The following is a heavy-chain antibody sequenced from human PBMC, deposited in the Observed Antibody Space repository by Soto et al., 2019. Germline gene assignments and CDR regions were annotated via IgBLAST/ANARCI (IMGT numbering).Heavy chain of an antibody. CDR2: IYWNDDK. V-gene: IGHV2-5*01. D-gene: IGHD5-12*01. J-gene: IGHJ6*02. Sequence: SGPTLVNPTQTLTLSCTFSGFSLSTSGVGVGWIRQPPGKALEWLALIYWNDDKRYSPSLKSRLTITKDTSKNQVVLTMTNMDPVDTATYYCAHSPNYSGYDFYGIDVWGQGTTVTVSS. CDR3: AHSPNYSGYDFYGIDV. CDR1: GFSLSTSGVG.